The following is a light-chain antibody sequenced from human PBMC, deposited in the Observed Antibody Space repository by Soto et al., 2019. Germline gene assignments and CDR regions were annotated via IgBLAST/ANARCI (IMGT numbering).Light chain of an antibody. CDR2: GAS. V-gene: IGKV3-20*01. J-gene: IGKJ1*01. CDR3: QYYDSFRT. Sequence: EIVLTQSPGTLSLSPGERATLSCRASQSVDSTYLTWYQQKPGQAPGLLIYGASGRATGIPDRLSGSGSGTDFTLTISRLEPEDFAVYFCQYYDSFRTFGQGTKVEIK. CDR1: QSVDSTY.